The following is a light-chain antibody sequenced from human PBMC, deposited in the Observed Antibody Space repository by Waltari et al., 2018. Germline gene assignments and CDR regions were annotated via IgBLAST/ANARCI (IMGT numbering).Light chain of an antibody. J-gene: IGLJ3*02. CDR1: NIGSKS. CDR3: QVWDRSSDHWV. Sequence: SYVLTQPPSVSLAPGQTARITCGGNNIGSKSVTWYQRKTGQALVVVVYDDSDRPSGIPERFSGSNSGNTATLTISRVEAGDEADYYCQVWDRSSDHWVFGGGTKLTVL. CDR2: DDS. V-gene: IGLV3-21*02.